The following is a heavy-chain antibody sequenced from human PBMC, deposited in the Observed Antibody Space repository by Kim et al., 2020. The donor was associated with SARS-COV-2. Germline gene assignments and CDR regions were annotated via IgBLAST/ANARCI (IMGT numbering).Heavy chain of an antibody. CDR1: GYTFTGYY. Sequence: ASVKVSCKASGYTFTGYYMHWVRQAPGQGLEWMGWINPNSGGTNYAQKFQGWVTMTRDTSISTAYMELSRLRSDDTAVYYCARSRPDYYDSSGYPKYYYGMDVWGQGTTVTVSS. D-gene: IGHD3-22*01. J-gene: IGHJ6*02. CDR3: ARSRPDYYDSSGYPKYYYGMDV. V-gene: IGHV1-2*04. CDR2: INPNSGGT.